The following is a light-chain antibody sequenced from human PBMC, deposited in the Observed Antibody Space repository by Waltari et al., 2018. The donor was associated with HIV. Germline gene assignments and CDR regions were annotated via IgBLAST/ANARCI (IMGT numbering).Light chain of an antibody. CDR3: GTWDNSLSAGF. J-gene: IGLJ2*01. Sequence: SVLTQPPSVSAPPGQKVTISCSGSSSSFGNNYVSWYQQVPGTAPKLLMYDNNRRPSGIPDRFSGSKSGTSATLAITGLQTGDEADYYCGTWDNSLSAGFFGGGTKLTVL. V-gene: IGLV1-51*01. CDR2: DNN. CDR1: SSSFGNNY.